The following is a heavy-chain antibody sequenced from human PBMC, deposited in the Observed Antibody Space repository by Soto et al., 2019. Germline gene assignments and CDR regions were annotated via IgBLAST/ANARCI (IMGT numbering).Heavy chain of an antibody. D-gene: IGHD3-3*01. J-gene: IGHJ6*02. CDR2: ISYDGSNK. Sequence: RSCSSSRVSLSSYGIQCDRQATNKGLGRVAPISYDGSNKYYADAVKGRFTISRDNSKNTLYLQMNRLRAEDTAVYYCAKDQGAHRFLEWLPHQSSLYYYYGMDVWGQGTTVTFSS. V-gene: IGHV3-30*18. CDR3: AKDQGAHRFLEWLPHQSSLYYYYGMDV. CDR1: RVSLSSYG.